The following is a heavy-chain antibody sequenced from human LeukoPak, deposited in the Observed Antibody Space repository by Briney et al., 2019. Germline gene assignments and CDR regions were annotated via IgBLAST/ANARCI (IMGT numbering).Heavy chain of an antibody. J-gene: IGHJ4*02. CDR3: ARGISHDY. CDR2: INHSGST. V-gene: IGHV4-34*01. D-gene: IGHD3-3*02. Sequence: WETLSLTCAVYGGSFSGYYWSWIRQPPGKGLEWIGEINHSGSTNYNPSLKSRVTISVDTSKLQFSLMLSSVTAADTAVYYWARGISHDYWGQGTLVTASS. CDR1: GGSFSGYY.